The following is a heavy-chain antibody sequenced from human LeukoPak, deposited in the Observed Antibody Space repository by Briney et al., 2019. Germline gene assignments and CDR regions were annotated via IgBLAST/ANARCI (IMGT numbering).Heavy chain of an antibody. J-gene: IGHJ6*03. V-gene: IGHV4-34*01. CDR3: ARGRSVRYCSSTSCYWVDYYYYMDV. CDR1: GGSFSGYY. Sequence: SETLSLTCAVYGGSFSGYYWSWIRQPPGKGLEWIGEINHSGSTNYNPSLKSRVTISVDTSKNQFSLKLSSVTAADTAVYYCARGRSVRYCSSTSCYWVDYYYYMDVWGKGTTVTVSS. CDR2: INHSGST. D-gene: IGHD2-2*01.